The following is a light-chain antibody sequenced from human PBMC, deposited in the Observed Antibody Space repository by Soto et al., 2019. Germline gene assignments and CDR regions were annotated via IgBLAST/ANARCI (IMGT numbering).Light chain of an antibody. J-gene: IGKJ1*01. CDR3: QQYGSPSWT. V-gene: IGKV3-20*01. CDR2: GAS. CDR1: QSVVSNY. Sequence: IVLTQSPGTLSLSPGERATLSCRASQSVVSNYSAWYQQKPGQGPRILIFGASGRATGIPDRFSGSGSGTDFTLTISRLEPEDFAVYYCQQYGSPSWTFGQGTKVEIK.